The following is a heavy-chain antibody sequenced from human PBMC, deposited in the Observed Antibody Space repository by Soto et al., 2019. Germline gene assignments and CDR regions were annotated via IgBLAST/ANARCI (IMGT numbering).Heavy chain of an antibody. D-gene: IGHD6-13*01. CDR1: GGYISSDY. CDR3: AREPTTAGTVNWCDP. CDR2: VYTSGYS. J-gene: IGHJ5*02. Sequence: VQLHESGPGLVKPSETLSLICTVTGGYISSDYLSWIRQPAGKGLEWIGRVYTSGYSNSNPSIRSRVTISVDTSKKQFSLNLSSVTAADTAVYYCAREPTTAGTVNWCDPCGQGNLVTVSS. V-gene: IGHV4-4*07.